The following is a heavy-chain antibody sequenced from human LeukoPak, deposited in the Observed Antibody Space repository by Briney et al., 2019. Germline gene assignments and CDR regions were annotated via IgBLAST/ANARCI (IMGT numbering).Heavy chain of an antibody. Sequence: SETLSLTCAVYGGSFSGYYWSWIRQPPGKGLEWIGEINHSGSTNYNPSLKSRVTISVDTSKNQFSLKLSSVTAADTAVYYCARGAGVRAPIVVVTATFDYWGQGTLVTVSS. D-gene: IGHD2-21*02. V-gene: IGHV4-34*01. J-gene: IGHJ4*02. CDR2: INHSGST. CDR3: ARGAGVRAPIVVVTATFDY. CDR1: GGSFSGYY.